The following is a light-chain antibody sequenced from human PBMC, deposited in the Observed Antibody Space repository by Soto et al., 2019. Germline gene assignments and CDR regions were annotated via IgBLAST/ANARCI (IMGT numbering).Light chain of an antibody. CDR1: SSDVGSYNL. CDR2: EGS. J-gene: IGLJ2*01. CDR3: CSYAGSSRV. V-gene: IGLV2-23*01. Sequence: QSVLTQPASVSGSPGQSITISCTGTSSDVGSYNLVSWYQQHPGKAPKLMIYEGSKRPSGVSNRFSASKSGNTASLTISGLQAEDEADYHCSYAGSSRVFGGGTKLTVL.